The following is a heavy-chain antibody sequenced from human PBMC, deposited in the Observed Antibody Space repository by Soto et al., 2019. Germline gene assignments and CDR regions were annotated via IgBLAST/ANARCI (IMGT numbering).Heavy chain of an antibody. D-gene: IGHD3-10*01. V-gene: IGHV3-23*01. CDR3: AKDQFTMVRGVIISSHDY. J-gene: IGHJ4*02. CDR2: ISGSGGST. Sequence: GGSLRLSCAASGFTFSDYYMSWIRQAPGKGLEWVSAISGSGGSTYYADSVKGRFTISRDNSKNTLYLQMNSLRAEDTAVYYCAKDQFTMVRGVIISSHDYWGQGTLVTVSS. CDR1: GFTFSDYY.